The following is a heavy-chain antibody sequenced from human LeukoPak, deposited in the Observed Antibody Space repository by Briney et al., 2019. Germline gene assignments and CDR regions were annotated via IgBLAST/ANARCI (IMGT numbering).Heavy chain of an antibody. J-gene: IGHJ3*02. CDR2: ISSSSSTI. Sequence: PGGSLRLSCAASGFTFSSYSMNWVRQAPGKGLEWVSYISSSSSTIYYADSVKGRFTISRDNAKNSLYLQMNSLRAEDTAVYYCARDRSLVVANDAFDIWGQGTMVTVSS. CDR3: ARDRSLVVANDAFDI. CDR1: GFTFSSYS. V-gene: IGHV3-48*01. D-gene: IGHD3-22*01.